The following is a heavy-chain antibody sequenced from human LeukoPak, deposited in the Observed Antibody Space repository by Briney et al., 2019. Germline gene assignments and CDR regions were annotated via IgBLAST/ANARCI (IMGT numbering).Heavy chain of an antibody. CDR2: ITSNGGGT. D-gene: IGHD5-12*01. V-gene: IGHV3-23*01. J-gene: IGHJ4*02. Sequence: GGSLRLSCAASGFTFSNYVMNWVRQTPGKGREWVSAITSNGGGTYLADSVKGRFTISRDNSKNTLYMQLNSLRADDTAVYYCVTVKAGSAYADWGQGTLVTVSS. CDR3: VTVKAGSAYAD. CDR1: GFTFSNYV.